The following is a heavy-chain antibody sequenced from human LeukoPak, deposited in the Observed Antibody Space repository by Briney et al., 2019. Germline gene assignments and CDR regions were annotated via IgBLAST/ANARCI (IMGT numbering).Heavy chain of an antibody. CDR1: GGTFSSYA. CDR3: ATLRRSGWYIGD. D-gene: IGHD6-19*01. V-gene: IGHV1-69*01. Sequence: SVKVSCKASGGTFSSYAISWVRQAPGQGLEWMGGIIPIFGTANYAQKFQGRVTITADESTSTAYMELSSLRSEDTAVYYCATLRRSGWYIGDWGQGTLVTVSS. J-gene: IGHJ4*02. CDR2: IIPIFGTA.